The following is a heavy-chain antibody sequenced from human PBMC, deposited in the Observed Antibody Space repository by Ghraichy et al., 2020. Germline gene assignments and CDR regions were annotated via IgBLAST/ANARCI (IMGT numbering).Heavy chain of an antibody. CDR3: ARHKAGYYYYYMDV. CDR1: GFTFSDYY. D-gene: IGHD6-19*01. J-gene: IGHJ6*03. Sequence: GALRLSCAASGFTFSDYYMSWIRQAPGKGLEWVSYISSSSSYTNYADSVKGRFTISRDNAKNSLYLQMNSLRAEDTAVYYCARHKAGYYYYYMDVWGKGTTVTVSS. V-gene: IGHV3-11*03. CDR2: ISSSSSYT.